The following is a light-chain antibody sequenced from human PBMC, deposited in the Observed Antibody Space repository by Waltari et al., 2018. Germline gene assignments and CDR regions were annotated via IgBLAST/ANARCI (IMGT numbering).Light chain of an antibody. CDR2: WAS. Sequence: DIVMTQSPDSLAVSLGERATINCKSSQSVLYSSNNKNYLAWYQQKPGQPTKLLIYWASTRESGVPEQFSGSGAGTDFTRTISSLQAEDVAVYYCQQYYSTPWTFGQGTKVEIK. CDR1: QSVLYSSNNKNY. J-gene: IGKJ1*01. V-gene: IGKV4-1*01. CDR3: QQYYSTPWT.